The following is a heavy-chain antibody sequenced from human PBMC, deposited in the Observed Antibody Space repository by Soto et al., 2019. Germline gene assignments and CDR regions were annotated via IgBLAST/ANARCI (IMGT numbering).Heavy chain of an antibody. CDR3: ARYSHADAFDI. J-gene: IGHJ3*02. CDR1: GGSISSGGYY. V-gene: IGHV4-31*03. Sequence: SETVSLTCTVSGGSISSGGYYWSWIRQHPGKGLEWIGYIYYSGSTYYNPSLKSRVTISVDTSKNQFSLKLSSVTAADTAVYYCARYSHADAFDIWGQGTMVTVSS. D-gene: IGHD2-21*01. CDR2: IYYSGST.